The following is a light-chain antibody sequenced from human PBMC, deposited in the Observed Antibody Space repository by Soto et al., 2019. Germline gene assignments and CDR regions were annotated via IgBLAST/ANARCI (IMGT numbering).Light chain of an antibody. J-gene: IGKJ4*01. CDR3: QQLSRYPLT. CDR2: SAS. Sequence: IMLTQSPSSLSATVGDRVTITCRASQGIDSSFAWYQQKPGKAPDLLIYSASTLQSGVPSRFSGSGSETEFSLTIRALQPEDFATYYCQQLSRYPLTFGGGTKV. CDR1: QGIDSS. V-gene: IGKV1-9*01.